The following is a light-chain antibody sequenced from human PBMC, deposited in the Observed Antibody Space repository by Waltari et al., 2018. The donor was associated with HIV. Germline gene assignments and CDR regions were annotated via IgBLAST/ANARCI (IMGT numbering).Light chain of an antibody. CDR2: GAS. J-gene: IGKJ4*01. Sequence: EIVITQSPAALSVSPGERVTLSCRASQNVGSNLAWYQQKPGQAPRLLIYGASTRATGVPARFSGGGSGTDFTRTISSLQSEDFVLYYCQQYNNWPPEFTFGGGTKVEIK. CDR3: QQYNNWPPEFT. CDR1: QNVGSN. V-gene: IGKV3-15*01.